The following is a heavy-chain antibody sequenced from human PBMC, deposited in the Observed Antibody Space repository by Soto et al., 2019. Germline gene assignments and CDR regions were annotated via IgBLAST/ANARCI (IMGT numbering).Heavy chain of an antibody. CDR1: GFTFSSYS. CDR2: ISSNSRTI. V-gene: IGHV3-48*02. Sequence: PGGSLRLSCAASGFTFSSYSMNWVRQAPGKGLEWVSYISSNSRTIYYADSVKGRFTISRDNAKNSLYLQMNSLRDEDTAVYYCARPQSYYDFWSGVSYGMDVWGQGTTVTVSS. J-gene: IGHJ6*02. CDR3: ARPQSYYDFWSGVSYGMDV. D-gene: IGHD3-3*01.